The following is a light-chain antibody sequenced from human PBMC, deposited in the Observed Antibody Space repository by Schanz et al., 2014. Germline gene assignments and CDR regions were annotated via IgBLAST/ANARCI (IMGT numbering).Light chain of an antibody. J-gene: IGLJ2*01. V-gene: IGLV2-14*02. CDR2: EAT. Sequence: QSALTQPASVSGSPGQSITISCTGTSSDVGTYSFISWYQHHPGKAPKLIIYEATKWPSGVSNRFSGSKSGNTASLTISGLQAEDEADYYCSSYTSSSTLGVVFGGGTKLTVL. CDR1: SSDVGTYSF. CDR3: SSYTSSSTLGVV.